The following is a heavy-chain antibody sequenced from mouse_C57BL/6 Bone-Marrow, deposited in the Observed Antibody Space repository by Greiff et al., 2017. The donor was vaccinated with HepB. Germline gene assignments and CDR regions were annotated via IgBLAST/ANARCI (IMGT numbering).Heavy chain of an antibody. CDR3: ARSGYSNYAQAWFAY. Sequence: QVQLQQPGAELVKPGASVKMSCKASGYTFTSYWITWVKQRPGQGLEWIGDIYPGSGSTNYNEKFESKATLTVDTSSSTAYMQLSSLTSEDSAVYYCARSGYSNYAQAWFAYWGQGTLVTVSA. D-gene: IGHD2-5*01. CDR1: GYTFTSYW. J-gene: IGHJ3*01. V-gene: IGHV1-55*01. CDR2: IYPGSGST.